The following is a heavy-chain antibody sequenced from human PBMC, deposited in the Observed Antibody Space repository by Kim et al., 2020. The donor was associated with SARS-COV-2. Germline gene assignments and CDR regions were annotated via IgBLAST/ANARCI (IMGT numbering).Heavy chain of an antibody. V-gene: IGHV3-30*18. Sequence: GGSLRLSCAASGFTFSSYGMHWVRRAPGKGLEWVAVISYDGSNKYYADSVKGRFTISRDNSKNTLYLQMNSLRAEDTAVYYCAKDGAYYDILTGYFSHSWSNYYYGMDVWGQGTTVTVSS. CDR2: ISYDGSNK. CDR3: AKDGAYYDILTGYFSHSWSNYYYGMDV. D-gene: IGHD3-9*01. J-gene: IGHJ6*02. CDR1: GFTFSSYG.